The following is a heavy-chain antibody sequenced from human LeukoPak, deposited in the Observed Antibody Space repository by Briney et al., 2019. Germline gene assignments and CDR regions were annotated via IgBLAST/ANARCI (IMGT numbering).Heavy chain of an antibody. CDR2: INTNTGNP. D-gene: IGHD1-1*01. CDR3: ARDTTGTMFGRECWFDP. CDR1: GYTFTSYA. Sequence: ASVKVSCKASGYTFTSYAMNWVRQAPGQGLEWMGWINTNTGNPTYAQGFTGRFVFSLDTSVSTAYLQISSLKAEDTAVYYCARDTTGTMFGRECWFDPWGQGTLVTVSS. V-gene: IGHV7-4-1*02. J-gene: IGHJ5*02.